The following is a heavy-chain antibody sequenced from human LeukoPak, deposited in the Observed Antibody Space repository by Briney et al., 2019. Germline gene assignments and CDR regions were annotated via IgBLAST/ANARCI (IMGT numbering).Heavy chain of an antibody. CDR3: ARGLSSPSCYGICPLAQFDS. D-gene: IGHD2-2*01. V-gene: IGHV4-34*01. Sequence: GSLRLSCAASGLTFSIHWMNWVRQAPGKGLEWIGEINHSGSTNYNPSLKSRVTISVDTSKNQFSLRLSSVTAADTAVYYCARGLSSPSCYGICPLAQFDSWGQGTLVTVSS. J-gene: IGHJ4*02. CDR2: INHSGST. CDR1: GLTFSIHW.